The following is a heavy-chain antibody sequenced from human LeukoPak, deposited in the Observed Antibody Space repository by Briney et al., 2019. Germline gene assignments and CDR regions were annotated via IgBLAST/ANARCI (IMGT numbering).Heavy chain of an antibody. Sequence: PSETLSLTCAVYGGSFSGYYWSWIRQPPGKGLEWIGEINHSGSTNYNPSLKSRVTISVDTSKNQFSLKLSSVTAADTAVYYCAGGSDSGDSSELLDYWGQGTLVTVSS. CDR1: GGSFSGYY. CDR3: AGGSDSGDSSELLDY. V-gene: IGHV4-34*01. CDR2: INHSGST. J-gene: IGHJ4*02. D-gene: IGHD3-22*01.